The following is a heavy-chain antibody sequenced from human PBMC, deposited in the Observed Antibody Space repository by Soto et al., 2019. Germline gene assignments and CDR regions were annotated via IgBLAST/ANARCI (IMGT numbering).Heavy chain of an antibody. CDR2: IIPILGIA. V-gene: IGHV1-69*02. J-gene: IGHJ5*02. D-gene: IGHD2-2*01. CDR1: GGTFSSYT. Sequence: QVQLVQSGAEVKKPGSSVKVSCKASGGTFSSYTISWVRQAPGQGLEWMGRIIPILGIANYAQKFQGRVTITADKSTSKAYMELSSLRSEDTAVYYCARATCQSSTSCRVRKNWFDPWGQGTLVTVSS. CDR3: ARATCQSSTSCRVRKNWFDP.